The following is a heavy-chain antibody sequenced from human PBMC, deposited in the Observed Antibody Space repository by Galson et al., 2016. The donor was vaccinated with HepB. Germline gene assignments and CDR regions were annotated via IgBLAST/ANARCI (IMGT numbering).Heavy chain of an antibody. D-gene: IGHD5-24*01. CDR2: IKTRAEGGPT. V-gene: IGHV3-15*01. CDR1: GLILAHAW. Sequence: LRLSCAGSGLILAHAWMNWVRQAPGKGLEWVGRIKTRAEGGPTDFAAPAIGRFTISRDDSKNTVYLHMNSLKIEDTAVYYCSADVSDSDGQIPDYWGQGTLVTVSS. J-gene: IGHJ4*02. CDR3: SADVSDSDGQIPDY.